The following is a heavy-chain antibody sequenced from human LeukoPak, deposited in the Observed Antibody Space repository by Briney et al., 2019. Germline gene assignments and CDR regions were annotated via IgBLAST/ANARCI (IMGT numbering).Heavy chain of an antibody. CDR1: GGSFSGYY. CDR2: INHSGST. CDR3: ARDLGDYWSGFRSYFFDY. D-gene: IGHD3-3*01. Sequence: SETLSLTCAVYGGSFSGYYWSWIRQPPGKGLEWTGEINHSGSTNYNPSLKSRVTISVDTSKNQFSLKLSSVTAADTAVYYCARDLGDYWSGFRSYFFDYWGQGTLVTVSS. J-gene: IGHJ4*02. V-gene: IGHV4-34*01.